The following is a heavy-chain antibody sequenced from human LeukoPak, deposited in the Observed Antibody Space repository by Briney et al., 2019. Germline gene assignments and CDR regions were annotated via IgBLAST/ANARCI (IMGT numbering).Heavy chain of an antibody. CDR3: AKSLDAQAVADPFDY. V-gene: IGHV3-30*18. CDR1: GFIFSTYD. D-gene: IGHD6-19*01. J-gene: IGHJ4*02. Sequence: GGSLRLSCAASGFIFSTYDVHWVRQAPGKGLEWVAVVSYDGSNIYHAASVQGRFTISRDNSKNTLYLQMNSLRAEDTAVYYCAKSLDAQAVADPFDYWGREPWSPSPQ. CDR2: VSYDGSNI.